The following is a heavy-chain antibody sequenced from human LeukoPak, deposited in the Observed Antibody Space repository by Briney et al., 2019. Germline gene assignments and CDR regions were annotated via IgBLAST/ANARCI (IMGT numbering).Heavy chain of an antibody. J-gene: IGHJ6*02. V-gene: IGHV1-69*02. Sequence: ASVNVSCKASGGTFSSYSISWVRQAPGQGLEWMGRIIPILGIANYAQKFQGRVTITAGKSTSTAYLELSSLRSEDTAAYYCASGPIVVVPAAIRYYGMDVWGQGTTVTVSS. D-gene: IGHD2-2*01. CDR1: GGTFSSYS. CDR2: IIPILGIA. CDR3: ASGPIVVVPAAIRYYGMDV.